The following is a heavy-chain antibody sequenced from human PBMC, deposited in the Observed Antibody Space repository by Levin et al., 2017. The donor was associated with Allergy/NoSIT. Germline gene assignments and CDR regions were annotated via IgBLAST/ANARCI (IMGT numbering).Heavy chain of an antibody. V-gene: IGHV3-53*01. CDR1: GFTVSSNY. CDR2: IKSGGST. D-gene: IGHD3-16*01. J-gene: IGHJ3*02. Sequence: GESLKISCAASGFTVSSNYMSWVRQAPGKGLEWVSVIKSGGSTYYADSVKGRFTISRDNSKNTLYLQMNSLRAEDTAVYYCWGDQGAFHIWGQGTMVTVSS. CDR3: WGDQGAFHI.